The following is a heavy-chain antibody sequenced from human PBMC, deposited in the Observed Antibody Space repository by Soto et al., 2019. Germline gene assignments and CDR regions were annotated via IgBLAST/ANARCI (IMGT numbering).Heavy chain of an antibody. V-gene: IGHV3-30-3*01. Sequence: HPGGSLRLSCAASGFTFSSYAMHWVRQTPGKGLEWVAVISYDGSNKYYADSVKGRFTISRDNSKNTLYLQMNSLRAEDTAVYYCARPPVGWEYSSSSGPLDYWGQGTLVTVSS. J-gene: IGHJ4*02. D-gene: IGHD6-6*01. CDR1: GFTFSSYA. CDR3: ARPPVGWEYSSSSGPLDY. CDR2: ISYDGSNK.